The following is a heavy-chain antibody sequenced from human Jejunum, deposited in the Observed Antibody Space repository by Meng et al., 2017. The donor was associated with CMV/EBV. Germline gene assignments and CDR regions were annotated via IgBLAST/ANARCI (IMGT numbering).Heavy chain of an antibody. CDR2: IIAVLKTP. J-gene: IGHJ4*02. CDR1: GGVFNNYA. Sequence: QVQLVQSGTEVKKXXSSVKVSCKSSGGVFNNYALNWVRQAPGQGLEWMGGIIAVLKTPTYAQKFRGRLTITADESTGTTYMDLTSLTSEDTAVYYCARGFSNGYLPFDYWGQGTLVTVSS. D-gene: IGHD3-22*01. CDR3: ARGFSNGYLPFDY. V-gene: IGHV1-69*01.